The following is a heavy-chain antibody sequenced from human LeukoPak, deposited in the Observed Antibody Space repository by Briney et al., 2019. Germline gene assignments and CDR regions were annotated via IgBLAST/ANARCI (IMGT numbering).Heavy chain of an antibody. D-gene: IGHD6-13*01. CDR2: IRSKANSYAT. CDR3: TRQAAAGHYYYYYMDV. J-gene: IGHJ6*03. CDR1: GFTFSGSA. V-gene: IGHV3-73*01. Sequence: PGGSLRLSCAASGFTFSGSAMHWVRQASGKGLEWVGRIRSKANSYATAYAASVKGRFTISRDDSKNTAYLQMNSLKTEDTAVYYCTRQAAAGHYYYYYMDVWGKGTTVTVSS.